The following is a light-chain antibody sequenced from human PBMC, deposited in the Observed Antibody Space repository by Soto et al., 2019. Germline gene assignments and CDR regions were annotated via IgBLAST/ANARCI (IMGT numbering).Light chain of an antibody. J-gene: IGKJ1*01. CDR2: AAF. V-gene: IGKV1-8*01. CDR1: QGISSY. CDR3: QQYYSYPRT. Sequence: AIRMTQSPSSFSASTGDRVTITCRASQGISSYLAWYQKKPGKAPKLLIYAAFTLQSVVPSRFSGSGSGTDFTLTISCLQTEDVATYYCQQYYSYPRTFGQGTKVEIK.